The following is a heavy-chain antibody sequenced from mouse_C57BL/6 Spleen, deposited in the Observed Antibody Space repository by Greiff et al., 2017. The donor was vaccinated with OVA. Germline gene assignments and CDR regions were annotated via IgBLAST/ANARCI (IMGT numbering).Heavy chain of an antibody. CDR3: ARSGYSNSYYYAMDY. CDR1: GYSFTDYN. V-gene: IGHV1-39*01. Sequence: EVQLQESGPELVKPGASVKISCKASGYSFTDYNMNWVKQSNGKSLEWIGVINPNYGTTSYNQKFKGKATLTVDQSSSTAYMQLNSLTSEDSAVYYCARSGYSNSYYYAMDYWGQGTSVTVSS. D-gene: IGHD2-5*01. J-gene: IGHJ4*01. CDR2: INPNYGTT.